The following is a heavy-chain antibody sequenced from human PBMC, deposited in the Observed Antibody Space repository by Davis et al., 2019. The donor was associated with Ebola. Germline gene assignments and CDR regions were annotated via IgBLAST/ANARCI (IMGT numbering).Heavy chain of an antibody. CDR1: GFTFSSYS. D-gene: IGHD6-19*01. Sequence: GESLKISCAASGFTFSSYSMNWVRQAPGKGLEWVSAISGSGGSTYYADSVKGRFTISRDNSKNTLYLQMNSLRAEDTAVYYCAIRSGWYGPYYFDYWGQGTLVTVSS. J-gene: IGHJ4*02. CDR3: AIRSGWYGPYYFDY. CDR2: ISGSGGST. V-gene: IGHV3-23*01.